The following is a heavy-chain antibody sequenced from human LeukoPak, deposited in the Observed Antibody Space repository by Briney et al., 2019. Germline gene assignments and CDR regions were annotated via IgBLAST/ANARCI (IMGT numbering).Heavy chain of an antibody. J-gene: IGHJ4*02. CDR3: ARTNERYSNYNLFDY. Sequence: PGGSLRLSCAASGFTFNNYGMHWVRQAPDKGLEWVAVIWYDGSNKYYADSVKGRFTISRDNSESTLYLQMNSLRAEDTAVYYCARTNERYSNYNLFDYWGQGTLVTVSS. V-gene: IGHV3-33*01. CDR2: IWYDGSNK. D-gene: IGHD4-11*01. CDR1: GFTFNNYG.